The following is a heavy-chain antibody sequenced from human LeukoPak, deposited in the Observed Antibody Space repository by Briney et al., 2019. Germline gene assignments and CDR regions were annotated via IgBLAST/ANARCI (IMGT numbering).Heavy chain of an antibody. CDR1: GGSFSGYY. CDR3: ARDGGAYYYDSSGSRWFDP. V-gene: IGHV4-34*01. D-gene: IGHD3-22*01. J-gene: IGHJ5*02. Sequence: SETLSLTCVVYGGSFSGYYWSWIRQPPGKGLEWIGEIDHSGTTYYNPSLKSRVTISVDTSKNQFSLKLSSVTAADTAVYYCARDGGAYYYDSSGSRWFDPWGQGTLVTVSS. CDR2: IDHSGTT.